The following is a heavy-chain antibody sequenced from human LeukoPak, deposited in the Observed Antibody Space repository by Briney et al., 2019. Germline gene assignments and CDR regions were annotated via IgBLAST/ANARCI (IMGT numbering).Heavy chain of an antibody. V-gene: IGHV1-69*06. D-gene: IGHD3-22*01. CDR2: IIPIFGTA. CDR1: RGTFSSYA. J-gene: IGHJ3*02. Sequence: GASVKVSCKASRGTFSSYAISWVRQAPGQGLEWMGGIIPIFGTANYAQKFQGRVTITADKSTSTAYMELRSLRSDDTAVYYCARTTYYYDSSGYYLDAFDIWGQGTMVTVSS. CDR3: ARTTYYYDSSGYYLDAFDI.